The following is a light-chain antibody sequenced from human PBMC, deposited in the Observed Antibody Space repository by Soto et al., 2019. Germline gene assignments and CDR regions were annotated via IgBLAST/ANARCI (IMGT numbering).Light chain of an antibody. Sequence: EIVMTQTPLSLPVTPGEPASISCRSSQSLLDRDDGNMYLDWYVQKPGQSQQLLIYTVYYRAPGVPDRFSGIGSGTDFTLKISRVEADDVGVYYCMQRLEFPLTFGGGTKVDIK. J-gene: IGKJ4*01. CDR1: QSLLDRDDGNMY. CDR3: MQRLEFPLT. CDR2: TVY. V-gene: IGKV2-40*01.